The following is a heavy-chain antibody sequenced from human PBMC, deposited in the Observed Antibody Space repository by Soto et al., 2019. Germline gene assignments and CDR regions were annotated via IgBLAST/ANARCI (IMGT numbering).Heavy chain of an antibody. CDR2: ISAYNGNT. CDR1: GYTFTSYG. CDR3: AKRITSSSPLRRFANWFDP. Sequence: ASVKVSCKASGYTFTSYGISWVRQAPGQGLEWMGWISAYNGNTNYAQKLQGRVTMTTDTSTSTAYMELRSLRSDDTAVYYCAKRITSSSPLRRFANWFDPWGQGTLVTVSS. J-gene: IGHJ5*02. V-gene: IGHV1-18*01. D-gene: IGHD6-6*01.